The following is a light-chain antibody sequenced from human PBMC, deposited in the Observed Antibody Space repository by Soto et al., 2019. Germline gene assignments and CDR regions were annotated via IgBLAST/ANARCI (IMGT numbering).Light chain of an antibody. CDR3: QQYTDLRT. Sequence: IGLTQSPCALSLSPGETATLSFRASESISSSYLGWYQQKPGQAPRLLVYGASSRASDVPDRFSGSGSGADFTLTISSLEPEDFAVYYCQQYTDLRTFGQGTKVDIK. J-gene: IGKJ1*01. CDR2: GAS. CDR1: ESISSSY. V-gene: IGKV3-20*01.